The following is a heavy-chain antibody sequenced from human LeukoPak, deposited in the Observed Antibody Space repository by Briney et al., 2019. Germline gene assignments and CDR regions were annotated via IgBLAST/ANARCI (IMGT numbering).Heavy chain of an antibody. CDR2: ISSSSSYI. CDR3: AKIVATYFDC. D-gene: IGHD5-12*01. Sequence: PGGSLRLSCAASGFTFSSYWMNWVRQAPGKGLEWVSSISSSSSYIYYADSVKGRFTISRDNAKNSLYLQMNSLRAEDTAIYYCAKIVATYFDCWGQGTLVTVSS. J-gene: IGHJ4*02. V-gene: IGHV3-21*01. CDR1: GFTFSSYW.